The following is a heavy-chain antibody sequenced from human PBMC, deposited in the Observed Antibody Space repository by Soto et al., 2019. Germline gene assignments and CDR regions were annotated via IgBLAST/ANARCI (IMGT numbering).Heavy chain of an antibody. Sequence: PGGSLRLSCAASGFTVSSNYMSWVRQAPGKGLEWVSVIYSGGSTYYADSVKGRFTISRHNSKNTLYLQMNSLRAEDTAVYYCARDSYDSSGYYSRYWGQGTLVTVSS. V-gene: IGHV3-53*04. CDR3: ARDSYDSSGYYSRY. J-gene: IGHJ4*02. CDR2: IYSGGST. CDR1: GFTVSSNY. D-gene: IGHD3-22*01.